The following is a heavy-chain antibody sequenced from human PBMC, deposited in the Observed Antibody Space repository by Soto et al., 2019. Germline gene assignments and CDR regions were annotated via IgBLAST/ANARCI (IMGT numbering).Heavy chain of an antibody. CDR3: ATRPADSSGSYAPGG. D-gene: IGHD6-19*01. Sequence: QVQLVQSGAEVKKPGSSVKVSCKASGGTFSSYAISWVRQAPGQGLEWMGGIIPIFGTANYAQKFQGRVTITADESASTDYMELSSLRSEDKAVYYCATRPADSSGSYAPGGWGQGTLVTVSS. V-gene: IGHV1-69*12. J-gene: IGHJ4*02. CDR2: IIPIFGTA. CDR1: GGTFSSYA.